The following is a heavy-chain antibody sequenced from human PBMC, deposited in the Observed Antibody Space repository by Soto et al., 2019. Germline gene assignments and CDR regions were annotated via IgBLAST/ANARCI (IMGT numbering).Heavy chain of an antibody. J-gene: IGHJ2*01. CDR2: IYYSGST. D-gene: IGHD6-19*01. V-gene: IGHV4-31*03. CDR1: GGSISSGDYY. Sequence: QVQLQESGPGLVKPSQTLSLTCTVSGGSISSGDYYWSWIRQHPGKGLEWIGYIYYSGSTYYNPSLKSRVTISVDTSKNQFSLKRSSVTAADTAVYYCARTRGGGVAGLIDWYFDLWGRGTLVTVSS. CDR3: ARTRGGGVAGLIDWYFDL.